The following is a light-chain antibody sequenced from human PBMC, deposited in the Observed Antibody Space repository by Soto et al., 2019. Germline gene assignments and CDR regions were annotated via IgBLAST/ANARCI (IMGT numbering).Light chain of an antibody. CDR1: SSDVGGYNY. Sequence: QFALTQPASVSGSPGQSITISCTGTSSDVGGYNYVSWYQQHPGKAPKFMIYDVSSRPSGVSNRFSGSKSGNTASLTISGLQAEDEADYYCCSYTTSNTRQIVFGTGTKLTVL. CDR3: CSYTTSNTRQIV. CDR2: DVS. V-gene: IGLV2-14*03. J-gene: IGLJ1*01.